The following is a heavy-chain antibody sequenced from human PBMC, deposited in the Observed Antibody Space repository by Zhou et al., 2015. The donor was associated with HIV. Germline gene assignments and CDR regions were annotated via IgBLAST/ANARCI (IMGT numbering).Heavy chain of an antibody. Sequence: EVYLVESGGGLVQPGRSLRLSCEASGFPFGDYAMHWVRQAPGKGLEWVSSISWNSGGIVYADSVKGRFTISRDTAKSSLYLQMNSLRLEDTAFYYCAKDMRSGNYYYFRSWGQGTLVTVSS. J-gene: IGHJ4*02. CDR3: AKDMRSGNYYYFRS. V-gene: IGHV3-9*01. CDR1: GFPFGDYA. CDR2: ISWNSGGI. D-gene: IGHD3-22*01.